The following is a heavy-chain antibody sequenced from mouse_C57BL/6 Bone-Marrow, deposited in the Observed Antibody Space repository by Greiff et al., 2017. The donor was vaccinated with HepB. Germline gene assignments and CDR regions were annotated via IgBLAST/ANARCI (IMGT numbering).Heavy chain of an antibody. J-gene: IGHJ4*01. V-gene: IGHV1-53*01. CDR3: ARSYYDGSSYDYAMDY. CDR2: INPSNGGT. Sequence: QVQLQQPGTELVKPGASVKLSCKASGYTFTSYWMHWVKQRPGQGLEWIGNINPSNGGTNYNEKFKSKATLTVDKSSSTAYMQLSSLTSEDSAVYYCARSYYDGSSYDYAMDYWGQGTSVTVSS. D-gene: IGHD1-1*01. CDR1: GYTFTSYW.